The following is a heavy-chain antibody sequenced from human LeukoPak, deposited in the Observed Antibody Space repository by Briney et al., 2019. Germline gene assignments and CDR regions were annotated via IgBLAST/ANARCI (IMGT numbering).Heavy chain of an antibody. CDR2: IKRDGDEK. CDR1: GFTFSSYW. CDR3: AKDLLTTYCYDSSGYGLDAFDI. V-gene: IGHV3-7*01. Sequence: GGSLRLSCAAAGFTFSSYWMSWVRQAPGKGLEWVANIKRDGDEKYYADSVKGRFTISRDNSKNTLYLQMNSLRAEDTAVYYCAKDLLTTYCYDSSGYGLDAFDIWGQGTMVTVSS. J-gene: IGHJ3*02. D-gene: IGHD3-22*01.